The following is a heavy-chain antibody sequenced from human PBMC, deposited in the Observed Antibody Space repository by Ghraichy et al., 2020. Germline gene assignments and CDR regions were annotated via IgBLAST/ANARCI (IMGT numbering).Heavy chain of an antibody. CDR1: GFTFSNAW. V-gene: IGHV3-15*01. CDR3: TTLGLSDT. D-gene: IGHD2/OR15-2a*01. CDR2: IRSKADGGTT. Sequence: GGSLRLSCAASGFTFSNAWMSWVRQAPGKGLEWLGRIRSKADGGTTDYAAPVKGRFFFSRDHSKDTLYLQMNSLKTEDTAVYYCTTLGLSDTWGQGTLVTVSS. J-gene: IGHJ5*02.